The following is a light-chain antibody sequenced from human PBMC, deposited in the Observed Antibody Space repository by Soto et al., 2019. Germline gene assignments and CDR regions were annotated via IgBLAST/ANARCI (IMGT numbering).Light chain of an antibody. CDR1: RNDIGAYNY. Sequence: QSVLTQPASVSGSPGQSITVSCTGTRNDIGAYNYVSWYQQHPGKAPKLMIYEVNNRPSGISNRFSGSKPGSTASLTISGLQPEDEADYFFSSFTSTSAVYVLGAGTQVTV. CDR3: SSFTSTSAVYV. J-gene: IGLJ1*01. CDR2: EVN. V-gene: IGLV2-14*01.